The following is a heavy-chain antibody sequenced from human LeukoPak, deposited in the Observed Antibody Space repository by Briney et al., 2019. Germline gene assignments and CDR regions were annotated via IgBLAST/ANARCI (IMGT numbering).Heavy chain of an antibody. V-gene: IGHV4-34*01. CDR3: ARGPYYGSGSYYKY. J-gene: IGHJ4*02. Sequence: PSETLSLTCAVYGGSFSGYYWSWIRQPPGKGLEWIGEINHSGSTNYNPSLKSRVTISVDTSKNQFSLKLSSVTAADTAVYYCARGPYYGSGSYYKYWGQGTLVTVSS. CDR1: GGSFSGYY. D-gene: IGHD3-10*01. CDR2: INHSGST.